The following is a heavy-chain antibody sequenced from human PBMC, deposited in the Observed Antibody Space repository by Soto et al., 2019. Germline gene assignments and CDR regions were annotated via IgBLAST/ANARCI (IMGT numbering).Heavy chain of an antibody. Sequence: QVQLVQSGAEVKKPGASVRVSCRTSGYTFTSYAIHWVRQAPGQGLEWMAWSNIGNGNTKYSQKFQGRVTVSRDTSARTAYMELSRLRSQDTAVYYCARERLCGGVCYDHWLDPWGQGTLVHVS. CDR2: SNIGNGNT. CDR3: ARERLCGGVCYDHWLDP. V-gene: IGHV1-3*04. CDR1: GYTFTSYA. J-gene: IGHJ5*02. D-gene: IGHD2-21*02.